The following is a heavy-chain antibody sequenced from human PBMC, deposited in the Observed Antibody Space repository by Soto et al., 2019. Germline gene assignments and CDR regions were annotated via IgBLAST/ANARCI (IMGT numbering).Heavy chain of an antibody. CDR3: ARAIYSGWYWGSYWDV. Sequence: GGSLRLSCAASGFTFSSYWMSWVRQAPGKGLEWVANIKQDGSEKYYVDSVKGRFTISRDNAKNSLYLQMNSLRAEDTAVYYCARAIYSGWYWGSYWDVWGQGTTVTVSS. D-gene: IGHD6-19*01. CDR2: IKQDGSEK. CDR1: GFTFSSYW. J-gene: IGHJ6*02. V-gene: IGHV3-7*05.